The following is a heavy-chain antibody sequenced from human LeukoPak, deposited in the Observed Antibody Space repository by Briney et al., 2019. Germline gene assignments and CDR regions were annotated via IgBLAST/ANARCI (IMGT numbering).Heavy chain of an antibody. V-gene: IGHV4-59*01. CDR3: ARGRRVVTATPYYFDS. D-gene: IGHD2-15*01. CDR1: GDSIRGYY. CDR2: VYYTGST. J-gene: IGHJ4*02. Sequence: SETLSLTCTVSGDSIRGYYWSWIRQPPGKGLERIGYVYYTGSTNYNPSLKSRLTMSVDTSKNQVSLRLSSVTAADTAVYYCARGRRVVTATPYYFDSWGPGTLVTVSS.